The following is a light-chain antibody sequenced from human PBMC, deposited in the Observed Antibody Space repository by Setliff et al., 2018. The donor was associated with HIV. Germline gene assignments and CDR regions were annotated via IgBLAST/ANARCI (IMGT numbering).Light chain of an antibody. CDR3: CSYAGSYTPVI. Sequence: ALAQPRSVSGSPGQSVTTSCTGTSSDVGSYNYVSWYQQHPGKAPKLMIYDVTKRPSGVPDRFSGSKSGNTASLTISGLQAEDEADYYCCSYAGSYTPVIFGGGTKVTVL. V-gene: IGLV2-11*01. CDR2: DVT. CDR1: SSDVGSYNY. J-gene: IGLJ2*01.